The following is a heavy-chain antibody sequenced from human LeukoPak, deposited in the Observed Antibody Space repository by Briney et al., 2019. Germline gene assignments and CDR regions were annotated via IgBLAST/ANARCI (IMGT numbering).Heavy chain of an antibody. D-gene: IGHD3-10*01. J-gene: IGHJ6*03. CDR2: IIPIFGTA. V-gene: IGHV1-69*13. Sequence: SVKVSCKASGYTFTTFGITWVRQAPGQGLEWMGGIIPIFGTANYAQKFRGRVTITADESTSTAYMELSSLRSEDTAVYYCARNHMVRGDTNYYYYYMDVWGKGTTVTISS. CDR3: ARNHMVRGDTNYYYYYMDV. CDR1: GYTFTTFG.